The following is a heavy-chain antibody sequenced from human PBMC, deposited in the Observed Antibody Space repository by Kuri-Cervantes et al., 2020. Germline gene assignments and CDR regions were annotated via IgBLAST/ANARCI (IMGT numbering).Heavy chain of an antibody. CDR2: IKSKTDGGTT. Sequence: GESLKISCAAPGFTFSNYGLNWVRQAPGKGLEWVGRIKSKTDGGTTDYAAPVKGRFTISRDDSKNTLYLQMNSLKTEDTAVYYCTRDKIAAAGTFDYWGQGTLVTVSS. J-gene: IGHJ4*02. CDR3: TRDKIAAAGTFDY. D-gene: IGHD6-13*01. V-gene: IGHV3-15*01. CDR1: GFTFSNYG.